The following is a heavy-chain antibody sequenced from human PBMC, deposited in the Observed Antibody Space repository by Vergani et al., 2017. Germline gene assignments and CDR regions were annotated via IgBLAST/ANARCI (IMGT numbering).Heavy chain of an antibody. D-gene: IGHD2-8*01. V-gene: IGHV4-4*02. CDR3: ARDGGCTNGVCYRAFDY. J-gene: IGHJ4*02. CDR2: IYNSGST. Sequence: QVQLQESGPGLVKPSGTLSLTCAVSGGSISSSNWWSWVRQPPGKGLEWIGEIYNSGSTNYNPSLKMRVTISVDKSKNQFSLKLSSVTAADTAVYYCARDGGCTNGVCYRAFDYWGQGTLVTVSS. CDR1: GGSISSSNW.